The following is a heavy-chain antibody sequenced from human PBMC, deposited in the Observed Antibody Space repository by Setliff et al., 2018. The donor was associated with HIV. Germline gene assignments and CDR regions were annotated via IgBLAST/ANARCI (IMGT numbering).Heavy chain of an antibody. J-gene: IGHJ4*02. D-gene: IGHD6-6*01. V-gene: IGHV4-39*07. Sequence: SETLSLTCTVSGGSISSSSYYWGWIRQPPGKGLEWIGSIYYSGSTYYNPSLKSRVTISVDTSKNQFSLKLSSVTAADTAVYYCARAVQLGYFDYWGQGTLVPSPQ. CDR2: IYYSGST. CDR1: GGSISSSSYY. CDR3: ARAVQLGYFDY.